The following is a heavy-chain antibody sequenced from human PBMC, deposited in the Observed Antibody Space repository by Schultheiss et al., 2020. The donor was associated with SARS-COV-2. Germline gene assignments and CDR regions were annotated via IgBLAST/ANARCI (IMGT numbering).Heavy chain of an antibody. J-gene: IGHJ6*02. V-gene: IGHV3-64*04. D-gene: IGHD5-18*01. CDR1: GFTFSSYA. Sequence: GGSLRLSCAASGFTFSSYAMSWVRQAPGKGLEYVSAISSNGGSTYYADSVKGRFTISRDNSKNTLYLQMNSLRAEDTAVYYCARRQDTVNYHGMDVWGQGTTVTVSS. CDR3: ARRQDTVNYHGMDV. CDR2: ISSNGGST.